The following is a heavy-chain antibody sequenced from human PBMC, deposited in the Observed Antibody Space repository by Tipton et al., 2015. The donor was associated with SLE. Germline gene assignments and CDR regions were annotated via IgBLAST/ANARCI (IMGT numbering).Heavy chain of an antibody. D-gene: IGHD6-25*01. CDR2: ISGTGSLT. CDR1: GFTFSANA. V-gene: IGHV3-23*01. CDR3: AKDGPSTSGYHFDF. J-gene: IGHJ4*02. Sequence: SLRLSCATSGFTFSANAMSWVRQAPGKGLEWVSAISGTGSLTFYAHSVQGRFIISRDNSKNTLSLQMNSLRAEDTAVYYCAKDGPSTSGYHFDFWDQGTLVTVSA.